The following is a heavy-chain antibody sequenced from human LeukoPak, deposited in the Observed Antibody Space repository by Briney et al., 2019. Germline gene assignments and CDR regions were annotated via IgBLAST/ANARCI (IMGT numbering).Heavy chain of an antibody. J-gene: IGHJ4*02. Sequence: SETLSLTCTVSGGSINSGVYYWSWIRQYPGKGLEWIGSTFYSGSTYYNPSLKSRFTISVDTSKNQFSLKLNSVTAADTAVYYCAREYSDILTGYYLFDSWGQGTLVTVSS. D-gene: IGHD3-9*01. CDR2: TFYSGST. CDR3: AREYSDILTGYYLFDS. V-gene: IGHV4-31*03. CDR1: GGSINSGVYY.